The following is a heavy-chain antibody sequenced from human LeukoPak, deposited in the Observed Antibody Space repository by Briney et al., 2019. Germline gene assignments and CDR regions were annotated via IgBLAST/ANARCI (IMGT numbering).Heavy chain of an antibody. CDR1: GYTFTSYG. Sequence: ASVKVSCKASGYTFTSYGISWVRQAPGQGLEWMGWISAYNGNTNYAQKLRGRVTMTTDTSTSTAYMELRSLRSDDTAVCYCARIGYCSSTSRYPYYMDVWGKGTTVTVSS. J-gene: IGHJ6*03. D-gene: IGHD2-2*01. CDR3: ARIGYCSSTSRYPYYMDV. V-gene: IGHV1-18*01. CDR2: ISAYNGNT.